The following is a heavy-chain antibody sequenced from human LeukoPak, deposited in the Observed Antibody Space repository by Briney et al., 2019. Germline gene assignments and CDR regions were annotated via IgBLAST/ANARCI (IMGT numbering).Heavy chain of an antibody. Sequence: GGSLRLSCSASGFTFNNDWMSWVRQAPGKGLEWVANIKEDGSVKYYVDSLKGRFTISRDNAENSLYLQMDSLRGEDTAVYYCARTVRGIVMPQNAFDIWGQGTMVTVSS. CDR1: GFTFNNDW. V-gene: IGHV3-7*01. CDR2: IKEDGSVK. CDR3: ARTVRGIVMPQNAFDI. J-gene: IGHJ3*02. D-gene: IGHD1-26*01.